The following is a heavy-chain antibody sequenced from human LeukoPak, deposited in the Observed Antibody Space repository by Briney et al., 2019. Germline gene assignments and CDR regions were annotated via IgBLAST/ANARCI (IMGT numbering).Heavy chain of an antibody. CDR1: GGSFSSYY. V-gene: IGHV4-59*08. CDR3: ARQGAADDYYYYYYMDV. CDR2: IYYSGST. D-gene: IGHD6-13*01. J-gene: IGHJ6*03. Sequence: SETLSLTCAVYGGSFSSYYWSWIRQPPGKGLEWIGYIYYSGSTNYNPSLKSRVTISVDTSKNQFSLKLSSVTAADTAVYYCARQGAADDYYYYYYMDVWGKGTTVTISS.